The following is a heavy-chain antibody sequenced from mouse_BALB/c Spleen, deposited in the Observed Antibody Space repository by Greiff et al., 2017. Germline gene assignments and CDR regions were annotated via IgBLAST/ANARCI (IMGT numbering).Heavy chain of an antibody. V-gene: IGHV3-8*02. Sequence: EVKLMESGPSLVKPSQTLSLTCSVTGDSITSGYWNWIRKFPGNKLEYMGYISYSGSTYYNPSLKSRISITRDTSKNQYYLQLNSVTTEDTATYYCARWGNHQAWFAYWGQGTLVTVSA. CDR1: GDSITSGY. CDR3: ARWGNHQAWFAY. CDR2: ISYSGST. D-gene: IGHD2-1*01. J-gene: IGHJ3*01.